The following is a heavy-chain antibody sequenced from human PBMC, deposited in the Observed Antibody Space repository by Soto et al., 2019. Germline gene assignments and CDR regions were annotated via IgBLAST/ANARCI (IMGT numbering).Heavy chain of an antibody. J-gene: IGHJ6*02. CDR1: GGSISSYY. Sequence: QVQLQESGPGLVKPSETLSLTCTVSGGSISSYYWSWIRQPPGKGLEWIGYIYYSGSTNYNPSLKSRVTISVDTSKNQFSLKLSSVTAADTAVYYCAREVWLNDYYYYGMDVWGQGTTVTFSS. CDR2: IYYSGST. V-gene: IGHV4-59*01. D-gene: IGHD3-9*01. CDR3: AREVWLNDYYYYGMDV.